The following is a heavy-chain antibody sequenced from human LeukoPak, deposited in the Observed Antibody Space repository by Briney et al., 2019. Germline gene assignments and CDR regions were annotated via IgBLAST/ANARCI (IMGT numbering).Heavy chain of an antibody. J-gene: IGHJ4*02. CDR2: VDPEDGET. CDR3: ARDDGSGWYYGY. V-gene: IGHV1-69-2*01. D-gene: IGHD6-19*01. Sequence: ASVKVSCKVSGYTFTDYYMHWVQQAPGKGLEWMGLVDPEDGETIYAEKFQGRVTITADTSTDTAYMELSSLRSEDTAVYYCARDDGSGWYYGYWGQGTLVTVSS. CDR1: GYTFTDYY.